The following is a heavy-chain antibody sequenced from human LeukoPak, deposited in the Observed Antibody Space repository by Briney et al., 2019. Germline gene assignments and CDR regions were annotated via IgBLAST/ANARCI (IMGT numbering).Heavy chain of an antibody. CDR2: IYYSGST. J-gene: IGHJ4*02. CDR1: GGSISSYY. D-gene: IGHD6-13*01. Sequence: PSETLSLTCTVSGGSISSYYWSWIRQPPGKGLKWIGYIYYSGSTNYNPSLKSRVTISVDTSKNQFSLKLSSVTAADTAVYYCARGKDVAAGTVDYWGQGTLVTVSS. CDR3: ARGKDVAAGTVDY. V-gene: IGHV4-59*01.